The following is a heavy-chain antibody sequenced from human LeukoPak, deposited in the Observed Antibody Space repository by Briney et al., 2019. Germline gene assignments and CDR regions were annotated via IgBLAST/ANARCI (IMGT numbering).Heavy chain of an antibody. CDR1: GLTFSSHW. V-gene: IGHV3-74*01. J-gene: IGHJ4*02. Sequence: GRSLRLSCAASGLTFSSHWMHWVRQAPGKGLVWVSRITNDGSSTTYADSVKGRFTISRDNAKNMLYLQVNSLRAEDTAVYYCANQQGGNPAYWGQGTLVTVSS. D-gene: IGHD1-14*01. CDR2: ITNDGSST. CDR3: ANQQGGNPAY.